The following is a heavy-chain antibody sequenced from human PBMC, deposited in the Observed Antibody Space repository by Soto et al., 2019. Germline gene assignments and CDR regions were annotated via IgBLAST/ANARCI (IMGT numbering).Heavy chain of an antibody. Sequence: PGGSLRLPCAASGFTFTSYGMHWVRQAPGKGLEWMALILHDGSAEYYADSVKGRFTISRDNSKNTLYLQMNSLRAEDTAVYYCARSRDGYSFYFYYGMDGWGQGTTVTVSS. CDR2: ILHDGSAE. J-gene: IGHJ6*02. V-gene: IGHV3-30*03. D-gene: IGHD4-4*01. CDR1: GFTFTSYG. CDR3: ARSRDGYSFYFYYGMDG.